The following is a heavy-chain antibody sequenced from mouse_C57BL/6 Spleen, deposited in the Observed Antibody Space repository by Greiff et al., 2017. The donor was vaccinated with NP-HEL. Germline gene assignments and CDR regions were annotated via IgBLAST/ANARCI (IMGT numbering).Heavy chain of an antibody. J-gene: IGHJ1*03. Sequence: EVKLMESGPGLVKPSQSLSLTCSVTGYSITSGYYWNWIRQFPGNKLEWMGYISYDGSNNYNPSLKNRISITRDTSKNQFFLKFNSVTTEDTATYYCARDYYDYAETFHWYFDVWGTGTTVTVSS. CDR2: ISYDGSN. CDR3: ARDYYDYAETFHWYFDV. D-gene: IGHD2-4*01. V-gene: IGHV3-6*01. CDR1: GYSITSGYY.